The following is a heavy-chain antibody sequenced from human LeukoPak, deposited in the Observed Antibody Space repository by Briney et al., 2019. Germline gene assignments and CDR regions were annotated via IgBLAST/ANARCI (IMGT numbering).Heavy chain of an antibody. D-gene: IGHD5-12*01. CDR1: GYTFTSYG. J-gene: IGHJ6*03. CDR3: ASNAGPARPHPSINYYYYMDV. Sequence: EASVKVSCKASGYTFTSYGISWVRPAPGQGLEWMGWTSAYNGNTNYAQKLQGRVTMTTDTSTSTAYMELRSLRSDDTAVYYCASNAGPARPHPSINYYYYMDVWGKGTTVTVSS. CDR2: TSAYNGNT. V-gene: IGHV1-18*01.